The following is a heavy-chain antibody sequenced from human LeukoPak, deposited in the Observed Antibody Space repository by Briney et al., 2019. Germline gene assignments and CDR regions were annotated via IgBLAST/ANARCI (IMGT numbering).Heavy chain of an antibody. CDR2: VRNKANGYRT. CDR1: GFTLSDHY. Sequence: GGSLRLSCAASGFTLSDHYMDWVRQAPGKGLEWVGRVRNKANGYRTEYAASVEGRFTVSGDASKNSLYLQMNSLKTEDTAVYYCARSGYCGAGTCHSDYFDYWGLGTLVTVSS. D-gene: IGHD2-15*01. V-gene: IGHV3-72*01. CDR3: ARSGYCGAGTCHSDYFDY. J-gene: IGHJ4*02.